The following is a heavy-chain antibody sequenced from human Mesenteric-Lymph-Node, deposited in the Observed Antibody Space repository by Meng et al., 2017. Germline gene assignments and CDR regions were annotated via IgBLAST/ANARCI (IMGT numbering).Heavy chain of an antibody. V-gene: IGHV3-7*01. CDR1: GPTFSDYW. CDR2: IKQDGSEE. J-gene: IGHJ4*02. CDR3: ARDNRSASQWDYFDS. D-gene: IGHD1-14*01. Sequence: GESLKISCVASGPTFSDYWMSWVRQVPGKGLEWVANIKQDGSEEHYVDSVRGRFTISRDNAKSSLYLQMNSLRAEDTAVYYCARDNRSASQWDYFDSWGQGTLVTVSS.